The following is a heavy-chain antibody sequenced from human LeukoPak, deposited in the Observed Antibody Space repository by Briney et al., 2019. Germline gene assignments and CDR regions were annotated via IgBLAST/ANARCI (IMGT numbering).Heavy chain of an antibody. CDR3: ARRRYDFWSGLVNFFDY. Sequence: SETLSLTCAVYGGSFSGYYWSWIRQPPGKGLEWIGEINHSGSTNYNPSLKSRVTISVDTSKNQFSLKLSSVTAADTAVYYCARRRYDFWSGLVNFFDYWGQGTLVTVSS. CDR1: GGSFSGYY. V-gene: IGHV4-34*01. J-gene: IGHJ4*02. D-gene: IGHD3-3*01. CDR2: INHSGST.